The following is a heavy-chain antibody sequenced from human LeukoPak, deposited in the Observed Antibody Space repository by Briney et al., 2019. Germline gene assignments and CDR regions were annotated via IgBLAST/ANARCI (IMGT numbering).Heavy chain of an antibody. CDR2: ISSSGSTI. CDR3: ASSYSSSSYFDY. CDR1: GFTFSSYE. V-gene: IGHV3-48*03. D-gene: IGHD6-6*01. J-gene: IGHJ4*02. Sequence: GGSLRLSCAASGFTFSSYEMNWVRQAPGKGLEWVPYISSSGSTIYYADSVKGRFTISRDNAKNSLYLQMNSLRAEDTAVYYCASSYSSSSYFDYWGQGTLVTVSS.